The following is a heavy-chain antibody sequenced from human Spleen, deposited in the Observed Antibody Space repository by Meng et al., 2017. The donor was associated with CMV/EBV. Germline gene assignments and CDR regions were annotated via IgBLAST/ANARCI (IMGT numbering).Heavy chain of an antibody. CDR2: INPSAGST. D-gene: IGHD1-1*01. CDR1: GYTFISYY. J-gene: IGHJ2*01. CDR3: ARVAPGPQPHWYFDI. Sequence: ASVKVSCKASGYTFISYYIHWVRQTPGQGLEWMGIINPSAGSTNYARKFQGRVPMTRDTSTSTGFMNLSSLKSEGTAVYYCARVAPGPQPHWYFDIWGRGTLVTVSS. V-gene: IGHV1-46*01.